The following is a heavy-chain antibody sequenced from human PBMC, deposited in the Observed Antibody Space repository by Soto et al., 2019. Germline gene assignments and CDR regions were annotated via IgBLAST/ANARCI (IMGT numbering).Heavy chain of an antibody. V-gene: IGHV3-33*01. CDR2: IWYDGSNK. J-gene: IGHJ6*02. D-gene: IGHD2-2*01. Sequence: QVQLVESGGGVVQPGRSLRLSCAASGFTFSSYGMHWVRQAPGKGLEWVAVIWYDGSNKYYADSVKGRFTISRDNSKNTLYLQMNSLRAEDTAVYYCARRGIIVVVPAAKTTNYYGMDVWGQGTTVTVSS. CDR1: GFTFSSYG. CDR3: ARRGIIVVVPAAKTTNYYGMDV.